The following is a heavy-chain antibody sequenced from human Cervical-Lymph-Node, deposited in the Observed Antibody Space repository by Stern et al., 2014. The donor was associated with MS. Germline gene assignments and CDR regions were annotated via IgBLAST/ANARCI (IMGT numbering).Heavy chain of an antibody. CDR3: ARHVQGFDY. CDR2: IYPYASDT. J-gene: IGHJ4*02. Sequence: DVHLVESGAEVKQPGESLKISCKLSGYSFTIYYIAWVRQMPGKGLEWMGVIYPYASDTTYSPSFQGQVTISADKSITTAYLQWSSLRASDTAMYYCARHVQGFDYWGQGTLVTVSS. V-gene: IGHV5-51*01. CDR1: GYSFTIYY.